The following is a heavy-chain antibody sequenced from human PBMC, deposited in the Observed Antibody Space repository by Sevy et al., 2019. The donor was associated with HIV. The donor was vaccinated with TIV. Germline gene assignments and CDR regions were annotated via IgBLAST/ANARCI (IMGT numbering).Heavy chain of an antibody. CDR3: ARQLSNYGYYYYGMDV. V-gene: IGHV1-18*01. CDR1: GYTFTSYG. D-gene: IGHD4-4*01. J-gene: IGHJ6*02. CDR2: ISAYNGNT. Sequence: ASVKVSCKASGYTFTSYGISWVRQAPGQGLEWMGWISAYNGNTNYAQTLQGRVTMTTDTSTSTAYMELRSLRSDDTAVYYCARQLSNYGYYYYGMDVWGQGTTVTVSS.